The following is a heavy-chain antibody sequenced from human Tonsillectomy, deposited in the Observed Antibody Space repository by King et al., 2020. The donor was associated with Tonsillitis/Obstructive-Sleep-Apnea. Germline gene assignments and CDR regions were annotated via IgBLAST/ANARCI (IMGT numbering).Heavy chain of an antibody. CDR2: ISSSGSTI. J-gene: IGHJ4*02. CDR1: GFTFRSYE. V-gene: IGHV3-48*03. D-gene: IGHD3-3*01. Sequence: VQLVESGGGLVQPGGSLRLSCEVSGFTFRSYEMNWVRQAPGKGLEWISYISSSGSTIYNADSVKGRFTISRDNAKNSLYLQMNSLRAEDTAVYYCARGWTYFWGSPLDDGGQGSLVSVSS. CDR3: ARGWTYFWGSPLDD.